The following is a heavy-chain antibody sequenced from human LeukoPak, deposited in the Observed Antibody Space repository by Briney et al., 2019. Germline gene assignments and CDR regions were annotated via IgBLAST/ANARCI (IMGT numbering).Heavy chain of an antibody. CDR2: IIPIFGTA. CDR3: ARDGSGSYYNYFDY. J-gene: IGHJ4*02. Sequence: ASVKVSCKASGGTFSSYAISWVRQAPGQGLEWMGGIIPIFGTANYAQKFQGRVTITADESTSTAHMELSSLRSEDTAVYYCARDGSGSYYNYFDYWGQGTLVTVSS. V-gene: IGHV1-69*13. CDR1: GGTFSSYA. D-gene: IGHD3-10*01.